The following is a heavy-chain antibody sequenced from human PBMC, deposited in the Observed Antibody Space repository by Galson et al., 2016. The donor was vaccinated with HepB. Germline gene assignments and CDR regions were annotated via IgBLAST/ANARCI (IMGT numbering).Heavy chain of an antibody. Sequence: SLRLSCAASGFTFSSYAMHWVRQAPGKGLEWVAVISYDGSNKHYADSVKGRFTISRDNSKNTLYLQMNSLRAEDTAVYYCARGSGFLIDYWGQGTPVTVSS. J-gene: IGHJ4*02. D-gene: IGHD3-3*01. CDR3: ARGSGFLIDY. CDR2: ISYDGSNK. CDR1: GFTFSSYA. V-gene: IGHV3-30-3*01.